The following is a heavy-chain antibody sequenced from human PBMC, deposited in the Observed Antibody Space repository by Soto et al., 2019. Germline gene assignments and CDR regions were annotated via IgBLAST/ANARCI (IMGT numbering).Heavy chain of an antibody. J-gene: IGHJ4*02. CDR2: INPSGGST. Sequence: ASVKVSCKASGYTFTSYYMHWVRQAPGQGLEWMGIINPSGGSTSYAQKFQGRVTMTRDTSTSTVYMELSSLRSEDTAVYYCARSRVVVITPRYYFDYWGQGTLVTVPQ. CDR1: GYTFTSYY. D-gene: IGHD3-22*01. CDR3: ARSRVVVITPRYYFDY. V-gene: IGHV1-46*01.